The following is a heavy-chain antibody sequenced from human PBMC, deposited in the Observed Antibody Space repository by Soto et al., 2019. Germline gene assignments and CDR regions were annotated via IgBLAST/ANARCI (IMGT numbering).Heavy chain of an antibody. J-gene: IGHJ4*02. CDR3: ARDAISRELDY. Sequence: QVQLVESGGGVVQPGRSLRLSCAASGFTFSSYAMHWVCQAPGKGLEWVAVISYDGSNKYYADSVKGRFTISRDNSKNTLYLQMNSLRAEDTAVYYCARDAISRELDYWGQGTLVTVSS. D-gene: IGHD2-2*01. CDR2: ISYDGSNK. V-gene: IGHV3-30-3*01. CDR1: GFTFSSYA.